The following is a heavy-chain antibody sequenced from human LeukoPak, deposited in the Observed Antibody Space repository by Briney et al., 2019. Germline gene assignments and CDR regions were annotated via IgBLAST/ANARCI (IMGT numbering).Heavy chain of an antibody. CDR3: AKGSDPFRWFGEFNVKLPRHIRHYYFDS. J-gene: IGHJ4*02. CDR1: GYTFTSYY. CDR2: INPSGGRT. Sequence: ASVKVSCKASGYTFTSYYMHWVRQAPGQGLEWMGIINPSGGRTSYAQKFQGRVTMTRDMSTSTVYMELSSLRSEDTPVYYCAKGSDPFRWFGEFNVKLPRHIRHYYFDSWGQGTLVTVSS. D-gene: IGHD3-10*01. V-gene: IGHV1-46*01.